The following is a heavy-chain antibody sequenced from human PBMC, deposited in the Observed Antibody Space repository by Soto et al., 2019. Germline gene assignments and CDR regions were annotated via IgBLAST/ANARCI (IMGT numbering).Heavy chain of an antibody. J-gene: IGHJ4*02. Sequence: VQLVESGGGVVQPGRSLRLSCAASGFTFSDYAMHWVRQAPGKGLEWVAVVSHDGRNTHYADSVKGRFTISRDSSKNTASLEMTSLRAKDTAVYYCAKGGRQWLVTSDFNYWGQGALVTVSS. CDR3: AKGGRQWLVTSDFNY. V-gene: IGHV3-30*18. CDR2: VSHDGRNT. CDR1: GFTFSDYA. D-gene: IGHD6-19*01.